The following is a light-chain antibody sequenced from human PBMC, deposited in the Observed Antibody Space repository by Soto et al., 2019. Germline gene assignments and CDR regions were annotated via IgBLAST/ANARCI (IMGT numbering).Light chain of an antibody. J-gene: IGLJ1*01. V-gene: IGLV2-14*01. CDR1: SSDVSNYIY. Sequence: QSALTQPASVAGSPGQSITISCTGTSSDVSNYIYVSWYQQHPGKAPKLMIYEISNRPSGISNRFSGSKSGNTASLTISGLQAQDEADYYCSSYTSSTTPLVFGTGTKLTVL. CDR2: EIS. CDR3: SSYTSSTTPLV.